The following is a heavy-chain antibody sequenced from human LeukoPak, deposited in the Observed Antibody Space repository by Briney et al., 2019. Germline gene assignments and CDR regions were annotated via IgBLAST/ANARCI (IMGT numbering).Heavy chain of an antibody. CDR1: GYTFTDYY. J-gene: IGHJ4*02. V-gene: IGHV1-2*02. Sequence: SVKVSCKASGYTFTDYYMHWVRQAPGQGLESIAWIHPNRGDTIFAQKFHVMVTITKHTSISTAYMQLSRLTSDDTAVYFCARCTAAAGTYPLDYWGQGTLVTVSS. D-gene: IGHD6-13*01. CDR2: IHPNRGDT. CDR3: ARCTAAAGTYPLDY.